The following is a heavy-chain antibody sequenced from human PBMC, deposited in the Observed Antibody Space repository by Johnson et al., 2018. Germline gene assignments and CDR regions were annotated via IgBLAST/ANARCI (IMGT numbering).Heavy chain of an antibody. Sequence: VQLVQSGGGLVQPGGSLRLSCAASGFTFDDYSMHWVRQAPGKGLEWVSLISWDGGGTYYAASVKGRFTISRDNRKNSLYLQMNSLRTEDTALYYCAKDISRVGIAAAGTVGFQHWGQGTLVTVSS. J-gene: IGHJ1*01. CDR1: GFTFDDYS. CDR2: ISWDGGGT. CDR3: AKDISRVGIAAAGTVGFQH. V-gene: IGHV3-43*01. D-gene: IGHD6-13*01.